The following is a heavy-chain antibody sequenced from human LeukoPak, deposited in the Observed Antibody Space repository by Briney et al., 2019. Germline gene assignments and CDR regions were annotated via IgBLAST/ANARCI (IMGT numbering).Heavy chain of an antibody. CDR2: IYNSGST. D-gene: IGHD2-15*01. CDR1: GGSISSYY. Sequence: SETLSLTCTVSGGSISSYYWSWIRQPAGKGLEWIGRIYNSGSTNYNPSLKGRVTMSIDTSKNQFSLKLTSVTAADMAVYYCARDQEGIVDYWGQGTLGTVSS. J-gene: IGHJ4*02. V-gene: IGHV4-4*07. CDR3: ARDQEGIVDY.